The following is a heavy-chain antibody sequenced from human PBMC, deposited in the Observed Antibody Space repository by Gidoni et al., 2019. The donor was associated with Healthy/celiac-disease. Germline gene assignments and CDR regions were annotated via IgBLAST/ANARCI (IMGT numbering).Heavy chain of an antibody. Sequence: QVQLQESGPGLVKPSQTLSLTCTVSGGSIHSGGYYWSWIRQHPGKGLEWIGYIYYSGSTYYNPSLKSRVTISVDTSKNQFSLKLSSVTAADTAVYYCARARSGRFGEFPDYWGQGTLVTVSS. CDR1: GGSIHSGGYY. J-gene: IGHJ4*02. CDR3: ARARSGRFGEFPDY. V-gene: IGHV4-31*03. D-gene: IGHD3-10*01. CDR2: IYYSGST.